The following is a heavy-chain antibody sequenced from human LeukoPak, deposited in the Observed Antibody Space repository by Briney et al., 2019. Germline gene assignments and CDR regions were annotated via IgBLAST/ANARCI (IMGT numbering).Heavy chain of an antibody. V-gene: IGHV3-9*02. CDR1: GFTSDDYA. CDR3: AKDKWELPLGPFDY. J-gene: IGHJ4*02. D-gene: IGHD1-26*01. CDR2: ISWNSGSI. Sequence: PGRSLRLSCAASGFTSDDYAMHWVRQVPGKGLEWVSGISWNSGSIGYADSVKGRFTISRDNAKNSLYLQMNSLRAEDTALYYCAKDKWELPLGPFDYWGQGTLVTVSS.